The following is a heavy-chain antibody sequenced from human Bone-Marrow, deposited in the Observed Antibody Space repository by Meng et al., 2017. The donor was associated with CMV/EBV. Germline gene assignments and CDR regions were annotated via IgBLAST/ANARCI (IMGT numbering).Heavy chain of an antibody. CDR3: SATLDIVVVPAAIGGHTFDI. Sequence: ASVKVSCKASGYTFTSNYMHWVRQAPGQGLEWMGIINPSGGRTRYAQKFQGRVTMTRDTSTNTVYMELSSLRSEDTAVYYCSATLDIVVVPAAIGGHTFDIWGQGTMVTVSS. V-gene: IGHV1-46*03. J-gene: IGHJ3*02. CDR1: GYTFTSNY. D-gene: IGHD2-2*02. CDR2: INPSGGRT.